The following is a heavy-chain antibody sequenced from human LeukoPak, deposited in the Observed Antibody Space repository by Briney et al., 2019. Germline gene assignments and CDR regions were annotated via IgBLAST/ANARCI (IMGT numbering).Heavy chain of an antibody. CDR3: AKLTSGWFEDF. CDR2: ISASAGST. V-gene: IGHV3-23*01. J-gene: IGHJ4*02. D-gene: IGHD6-19*01. CDR1: GFTFSNYG. Sequence: GGSLRLSCAASGFTFSNYGMTWVRQAPGKGLEWVSAISASAGSTYYVDSVKGRFTISRDFSKNTLYLQMDSLRAEDTAVYYCAKLTSGWFEDFWGQGTLVTVSS.